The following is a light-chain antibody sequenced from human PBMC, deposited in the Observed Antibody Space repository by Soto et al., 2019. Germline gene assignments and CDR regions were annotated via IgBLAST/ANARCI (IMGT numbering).Light chain of an antibody. CDR3: QQYNGYST. J-gene: IGKJ2*01. V-gene: IGKV1-5*01. CDR2: DAS. Sequence: DIQMTQSPSTLSASVGDRVTITCRASQSFVRWLAWYQQKQGKAPKPLINDASSLESGVPSRFTGSGSGTEFTLTISSLQPDDSATYYCQQYNGYSTFGQGTKLEIK. CDR1: QSFVRW.